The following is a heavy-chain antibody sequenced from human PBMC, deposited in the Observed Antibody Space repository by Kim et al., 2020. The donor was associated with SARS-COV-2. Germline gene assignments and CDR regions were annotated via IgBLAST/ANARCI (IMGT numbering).Heavy chain of an antibody. CDR2: IIPIFGTA. CDR3: AIYSSGGIFYFDY. V-gene: IGHV1-69*13. J-gene: IGHJ4*02. CDR1: GGTFSSYA. Sequence: SVKVSCKASGGTFSSYAISWVRQAPGQGLEWMGGIIPIFGTANYAQKFQGRVTIIADESTSTAYMELSSLRSEDTAVYYCAIYSSGGIFYFDYWGQGTLVTVSS. D-gene: IGHD6-19*01.